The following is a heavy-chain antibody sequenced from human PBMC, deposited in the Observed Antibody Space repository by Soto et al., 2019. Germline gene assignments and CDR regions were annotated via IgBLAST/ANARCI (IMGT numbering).Heavy chain of an antibody. J-gene: IGHJ5*02. Sequence: PSETLSLTCTVSGGSISSGDYSWSWVRQSPGKGLEWIGHIYNGGITYYNPSLKSRVVISIDTSRNQFSLRLNSLTAADRAVYFCARGVTVFGLVSRFWFDPWGQGTVVTVSS. D-gene: IGHD3-3*01. CDR1: GGSISSGDYS. CDR3: ARGVTVFGLVSRFWFDP. CDR2: IYNGGIT. V-gene: IGHV4-30-4*01.